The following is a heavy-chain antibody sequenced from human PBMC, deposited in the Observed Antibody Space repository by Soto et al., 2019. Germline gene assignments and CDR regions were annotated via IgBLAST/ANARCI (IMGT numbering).Heavy chain of an antibody. V-gene: IGHV3-66*01. CDR1: GFTVSSNY. Sequence: EVQLVESGGGLVQPGGSLRLSCAASGFTVSSNYMSWVRQAPGKGLGWVSVIYSGGSTYYADSVKGRFTISRDNSKNTLYLQMNSLRAEDTAVYYCARDMVRELYAEYFQHWGQGTLVTVSS. CDR2: IYSGGST. J-gene: IGHJ1*01. CDR3: ARDMVRELYAEYFQH. D-gene: IGHD3-10*01.